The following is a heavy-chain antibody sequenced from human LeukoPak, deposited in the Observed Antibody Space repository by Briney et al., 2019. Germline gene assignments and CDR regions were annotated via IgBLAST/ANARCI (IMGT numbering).Heavy chain of an antibody. CDR3: ARGVYFVASYSMDV. CDR1: GGSISSGGYY. J-gene: IGHJ6*02. CDR2: IYYSGST. D-gene: IGHD3-9*01. Sequence: SETLSLTCTVSGGSISSGGYYWSWIRQHPGKGLEWIGYIYYSGSTYYNPSLKSRVTISVDTSKNQFSLKLSSVTAADTAVYYCARGVYFVASYSMDVWGQGTTVTVSS. V-gene: IGHV4-31*03.